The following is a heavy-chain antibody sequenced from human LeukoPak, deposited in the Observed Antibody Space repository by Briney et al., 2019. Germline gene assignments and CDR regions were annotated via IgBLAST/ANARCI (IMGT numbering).Heavy chain of an antibody. CDR1: GGTFSSYA. CDR3: ASDVTISGVRDYYFDY. J-gene: IGHJ4*02. D-gene: IGHD3-3*01. Sequence: ASVKVSCKASGGTFSSYAISWVRQALGQGLEWMGRIIPIFGTANYAQKFQGRVTITTDESTSTAYMELSSLRSEDTAVYYCASDVTISGVRDYYFDYWGQGTLVTVSS. CDR2: IIPIFGTA. V-gene: IGHV1-69*05.